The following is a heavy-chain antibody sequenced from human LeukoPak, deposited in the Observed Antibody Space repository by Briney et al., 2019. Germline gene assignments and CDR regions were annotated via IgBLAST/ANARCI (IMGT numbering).Heavy chain of an antibody. V-gene: IGHV7-4-1*02. CDR1: GYTFTAYA. CDR3: ARTLVAAPNQKAWSFDY. J-gene: IGHJ4*02. CDR2: INTNTGNP. D-gene: IGHD2-15*01. Sequence: ASVKVSCKASGYTFTAYAINWVRQAPGQGLEWMGWINTNTGNPTYAQGFTGRFVFFLDTSVSTAYLQISSLKAEDTAVYYCARTLVAAPNQKAWSFDYWGQGTLVTVSS.